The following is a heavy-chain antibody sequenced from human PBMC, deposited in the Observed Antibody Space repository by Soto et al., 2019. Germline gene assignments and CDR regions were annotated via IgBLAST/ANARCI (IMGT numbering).Heavy chain of an antibody. V-gene: IGHV4-31*02. CDR2: ISYSGSS. D-gene: IGHD2-15*01. CDR3: ARDEKDILAAFDT. CDR1: GGSISSGGYY. J-gene: IGHJ3*02. Sequence: TLALTCTVSGGSISSGGYYWSWIRQHPGKGLEWIGYISYSGSSYYNRSLKSRVTISVDTCKNQFSLKLRYVTDADTDVYYCARDEKDILAAFDTWGQGSMVT.